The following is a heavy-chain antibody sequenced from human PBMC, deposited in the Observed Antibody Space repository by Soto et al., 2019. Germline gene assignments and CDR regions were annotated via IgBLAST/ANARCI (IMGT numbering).Heavy chain of an antibody. Sequence: SVKVSCKASGGTFSSYAISWVRQAPGQGLEWMGGIIPIFGTANYAQKFQGRVTITADESTSTAYMELSSLRSEDTAVYYCASIGVEMATIQNYYYYGMDVWGHGTTVTVSS. CDR2: IIPIFGTA. CDR1: GGTFSSYA. J-gene: IGHJ6*02. V-gene: IGHV1-69*13. CDR3: ASIGVEMATIQNYYYYGMDV. D-gene: IGHD2-21*01.